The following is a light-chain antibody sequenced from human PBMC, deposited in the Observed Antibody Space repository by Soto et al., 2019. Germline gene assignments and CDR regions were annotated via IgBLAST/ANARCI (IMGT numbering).Light chain of an antibody. Sequence: DIQMTQSPSTLSTSVGDRVTITCRASQNINSWLAWYQQKPWKAPELLIYKAASLESVVQPRFSGTGSGTDFNLTISSLQTNDVANYYCQHYITYPWTFGQGTKV. V-gene: IGKV1-5*03. CDR1: QNINSW. CDR2: KAA. CDR3: QHYITYPWT. J-gene: IGKJ1*01.